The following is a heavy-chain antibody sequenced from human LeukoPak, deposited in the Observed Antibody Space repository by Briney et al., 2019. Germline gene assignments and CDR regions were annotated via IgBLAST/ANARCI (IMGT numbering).Heavy chain of an antibody. V-gene: IGHV1-69*01. Sequence: ASVKVSCKASGGTFSSYAISWVRQAPGQGLEWMGGIIPIFGTANYAQKVQGRVTITADESTSTAYMELSSLRSEDTAVYYCARESGSYFPSTFDYWGQGTLVTVSS. D-gene: IGHD1-26*01. CDR3: ARESGSYFPSTFDY. J-gene: IGHJ4*02. CDR2: IIPIFGTA. CDR1: GGTFSSYA.